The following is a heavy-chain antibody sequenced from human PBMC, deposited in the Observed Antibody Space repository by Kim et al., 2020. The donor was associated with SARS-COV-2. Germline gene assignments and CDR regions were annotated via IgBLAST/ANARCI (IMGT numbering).Heavy chain of an antibody. D-gene: IGHD6-6*01. J-gene: IGHJ4*02. V-gene: IGHV4-39*01. CDR2: VFYTGTT. CDR1: GGSISTSRYY. Sequence: SETLSLTCTVSGGSISTSRYYWGWIRQPPGKGLEWIGSVFYTGTTYYNPSLKSRVTISVDTSTNQFSLKLTSVTTADTAVYYCARRFGGSSSEFDYWGQG. CDR3: ARRFGGSSSEFDY.